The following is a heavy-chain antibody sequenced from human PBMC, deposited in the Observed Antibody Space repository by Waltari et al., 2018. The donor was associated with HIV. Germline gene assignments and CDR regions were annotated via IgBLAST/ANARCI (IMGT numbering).Heavy chain of an antibody. D-gene: IGHD3-3*01. CDR1: GGSISSYY. J-gene: IGHJ4*02. CDR3: ATGAGCWSGYPSFDY. CDR2: ICYSGST. V-gene: IGHV4-59*01. Sequence: QVQLQESGPGLVKPSETLSLTCTVSGGSISSYYWSWIRQPPGKGLEWIGYICYSGSTNCNPPHKSRVTRSVDTSKNQCSLKLSSVTAADTAVYYCATGAGCWSGYPSFDYWGQGTLVTVSS.